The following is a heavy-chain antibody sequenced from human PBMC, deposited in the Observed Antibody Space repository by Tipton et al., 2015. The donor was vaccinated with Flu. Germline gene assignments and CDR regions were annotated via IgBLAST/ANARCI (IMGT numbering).Heavy chain of an antibody. J-gene: IGHJ2*01. CDR3: ARILREGIWPTPGYFDL. V-gene: IGHV1-69*01. D-gene: IGHD2-15*01. CDR1: GGTFSSYA. Sequence: QVQLVQSGAEVKKPGSSVKVSCKASGGTFSSYAISWVRQAPGQGLEWMGGIIPIFGTANYAQKFQGRVTITADESTSTAYMELSSLRSEDTAVYYCARILREGIWPTPGYFDLWGRGSLFTVSP. CDR2: IIPIFGTA.